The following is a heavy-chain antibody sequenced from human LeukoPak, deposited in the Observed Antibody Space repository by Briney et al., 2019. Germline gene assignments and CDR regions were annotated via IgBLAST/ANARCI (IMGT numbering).Heavy chain of an antibody. Sequence: SETLSLTCTVSGGSISSYYWSWIRQPPGKGLEWIGYIYYSGSTNYNPPLKSRVTISVDTSKNQFSLKLSSVTAADTAVYYCARLNSGSHYYLYFDYWGQGTLGTVSS. V-gene: IGHV4-59*08. CDR3: ARLNSGSHYYLYFDY. J-gene: IGHJ4*02. CDR1: GGSISSYY. D-gene: IGHD1-26*01. CDR2: IYYSGST.